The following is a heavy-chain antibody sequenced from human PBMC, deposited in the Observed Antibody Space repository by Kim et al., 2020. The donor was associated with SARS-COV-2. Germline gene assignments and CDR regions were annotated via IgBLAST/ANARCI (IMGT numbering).Heavy chain of an antibody. CDR1: GFTVSTNY. J-gene: IGHJ4*02. Sequence: GGSLRLSCAASGFTVSTNYMSWVRQAPGKGLEWVSVSYAGNTDYADSVKGRFIISSDYSKNTLYLQMRSLRAEDTALYYCARDLNFWGQGTLVTVSS. CDR3: ARDLNF. V-gene: IGHV3-53*01. CDR2: SYAGNT.